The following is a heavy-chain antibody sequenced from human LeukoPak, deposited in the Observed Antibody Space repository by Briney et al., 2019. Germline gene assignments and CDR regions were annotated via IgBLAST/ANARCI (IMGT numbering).Heavy chain of an antibody. D-gene: IGHD4-17*01. J-gene: IGHJ4*02. Sequence: PGESLRLSCAASGFSFSATYMSRVRQAPGNGLERIGRIKNKDEGGTIHYAPPVKARFTISRDDSRNTVYLQMSNMITEDTGVYYCCFGDYGDFWGQGILVTVSS. CDR1: GFSFSATY. V-gene: IGHV3-15*05. CDR3: CFGDYGDF. CDR2: IKNKDEGGTI.